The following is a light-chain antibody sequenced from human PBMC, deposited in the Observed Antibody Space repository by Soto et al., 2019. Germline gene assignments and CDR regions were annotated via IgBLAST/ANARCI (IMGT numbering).Light chain of an antibody. CDR1: QSVDSY. Sequence: EIVFRQSPASLSLCPGERATLSCRASQSVDSYLVWYQQKPGQAPRLLIFGASSRATGIPDRFSGSASGTVFTLTISRLEPEDFAVYYCQQHGGSPITFGQGTRLEI. J-gene: IGKJ5*01. CDR3: QQHGGSPIT. V-gene: IGKV3-20*01. CDR2: GAS.